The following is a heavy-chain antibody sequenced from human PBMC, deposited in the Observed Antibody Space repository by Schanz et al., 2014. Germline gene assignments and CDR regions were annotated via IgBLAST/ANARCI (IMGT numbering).Heavy chain of an antibody. CDR1: GFTFTTYA. Sequence: DLEESGGGLVQPGESLRLSCAASGFTFTTYAMTWVRQAPGKGLEWVSNISPTGSSTYYADSVKGRFTISRDNSKNTLYLQINSLRVEDTAVYYCARFLARYQYYGVDVWGQGTTVIVSS. V-gene: IGHV3-23*04. CDR2: ISPTGSST. CDR3: ARFLARYQYYGVDV. J-gene: IGHJ6*02. D-gene: IGHD3-3*01.